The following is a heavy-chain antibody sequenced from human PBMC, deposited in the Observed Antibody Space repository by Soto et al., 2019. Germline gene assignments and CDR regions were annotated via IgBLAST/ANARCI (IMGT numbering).Heavy chain of an antibody. CDR3: ARRRSGTIFGVVIMDSPNWFDP. V-gene: IGHV4-61*01. CDR2: IYYSGST. Sequence: SETLSLTCTVSGGSVSSGSYYWSWIRQPPGKGLEWIGYIYYSGSTNYNPSLKSRVTISVDTSKNQFSLKLSSVTAADTAVYYCARRRSGTIFGVVIMDSPNWFDPWGQGTLVTVSS. CDR1: GGSVSSGSYY. D-gene: IGHD3-3*01. J-gene: IGHJ5*02.